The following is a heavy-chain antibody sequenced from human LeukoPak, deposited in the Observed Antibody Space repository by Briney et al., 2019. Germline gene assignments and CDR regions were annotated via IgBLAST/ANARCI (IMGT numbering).Heavy chain of an antibody. CDR2: IKEDGGER. CDR3: AREYWGVDY. D-gene: IGHD2-8*02. J-gene: IGHJ4*02. V-gene: IGHV3-7*01. Sequence: PGGSLRLSCAASGFTFTTYTMTWVRQAPGKGLEWVANIKEDGGERNCVDSVEGRFAISRDNAKNSVYLQMNSLRVEDTAVYYCAREYWGVDYWGQGTLVTVSS. CDR1: GFTFTTYT.